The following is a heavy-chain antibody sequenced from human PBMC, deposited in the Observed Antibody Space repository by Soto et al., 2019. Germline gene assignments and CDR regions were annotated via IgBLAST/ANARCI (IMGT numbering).Heavy chain of an antibody. CDR2: ITSDGDRT. D-gene: IGHD2-15*01. CDR1: GFTFSNFA. J-gene: IGHJ4*01. V-gene: IGHV3-64D*06. Sequence: GGSLRLSCSVSGFTFSNFAMHWVRQAPGKGLEYVSGITSDGDRTWHADSVKDRFTISRDNSKNTLYLQMSSLRVENTAIYYCVKGNQLLRYYFEFWGPGTLVTVSS. CDR3: VKGNQLLRYYFEF.